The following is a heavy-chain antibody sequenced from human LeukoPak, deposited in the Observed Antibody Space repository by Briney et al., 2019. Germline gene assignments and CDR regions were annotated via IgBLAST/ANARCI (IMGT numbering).Heavy chain of an antibody. CDR1: GYTFTGYY. Sequence: GASVKVSCKASGYTFTGYYMHWVRQAPGQGLEWMGRINPNGGGTKYAQKFQGRVTMTRDTSISTAYMELSRLRSDDTAVYYCAREVGYDSSGQGLDVWGKGTTVTVSS. CDR2: INPNGGGT. V-gene: IGHV1-2*06. CDR3: AREVGYDSSGQGLDV. J-gene: IGHJ6*04. D-gene: IGHD3-22*01.